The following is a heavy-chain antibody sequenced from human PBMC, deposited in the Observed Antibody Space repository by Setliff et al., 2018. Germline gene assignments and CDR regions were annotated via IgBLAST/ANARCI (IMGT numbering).Heavy chain of an antibody. D-gene: IGHD4-4*01. CDR1: GFTFSSYA. Sequence: GGSLRLSCAASGFTFSSYAMTWVRQAPGKGLEWVANIKEDGSEEYYVDSVRGRFSISRDNAKDSVFLEMNSLRADDTAVYYCARDNVILDDSRGIFYPWYDPWGQGTLVTVSS. J-gene: IGHJ5*02. CDR3: ARDNVILDDSRGIFYPWYDP. CDR2: IKEDGSEE. V-gene: IGHV3-7*03.